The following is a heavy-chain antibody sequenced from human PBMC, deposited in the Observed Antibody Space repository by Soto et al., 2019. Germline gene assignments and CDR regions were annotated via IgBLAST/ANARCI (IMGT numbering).Heavy chain of an antibody. Sequence: SETLSLTCTVSGGSISSGGYYWSWIRQHPGKGLEWIGYIYYSGSTYYNPSLKSRVTISVDASKNQFSLKLSSVTAADTAVYYCARFSDFWSGYYSYNWFDPWGQGTLVTVSS. CDR1: GGSISSGGYY. CDR2: IYYSGST. D-gene: IGHD3-3*01. CDR3: ARFSDFWSGYYSYNWFDP. J-gene: IGHJ5*02. V-gene: IGHV4-31*03.